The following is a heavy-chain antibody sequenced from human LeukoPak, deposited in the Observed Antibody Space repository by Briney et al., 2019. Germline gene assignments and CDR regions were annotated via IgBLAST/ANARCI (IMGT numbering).Heavy chain of an antibody. V-gene: IGHV1-69*06. J-gene: IGHJ4*02. Sequence: ASVKVSCKASGGTFSSYAISWVRQAPGQGLEWMGGIIPIFGTANYAQKFQGRVTITADKSTSTAYMELSSLRSEDTAVYYCARAAGFLVAATLWGQGTLVTVSS. D-gene: IGHD2-15*01. CDR1: GGTFSSYA. CDR2: IIPIFGTA. CDR3: ARAAGFLVAATL.